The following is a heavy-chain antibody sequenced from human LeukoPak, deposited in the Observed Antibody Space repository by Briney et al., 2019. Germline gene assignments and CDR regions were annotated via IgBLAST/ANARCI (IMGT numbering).Heavy chain of an antibody. CDR2: IYPGDSDT. V-gene: IGHV5-51*01. Sequence: GESLKTSCKGSGYSFTSYWIGWVRQMPGKGLEGMGIIYPGDSDTRYSPSFQGQVTISAHKSISTAYPQWSSLKASDTAMYYCARRYSGYDWRLDYWGQGTLVTVSS. D-gene: IGHD5-12*01. CDR1: GYSFTSYW. CDR3: ARRYSGYDWRLDY. J-gene: IGHJ4*02.